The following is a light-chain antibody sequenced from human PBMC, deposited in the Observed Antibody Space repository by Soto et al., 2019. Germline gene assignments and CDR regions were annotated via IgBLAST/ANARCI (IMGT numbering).Light chain of an antibody. J-gene: IGKJ4*01. CDR2: DAS. CDR3: QQRRDWPPLT. CDR1: QNVDIY. V-gene: IGKV3-11*01. Sequence: EVVLTQSPVTLALSPGERATLSCRASQNVDIYVAWYQQRPGQAPRLLIYDASNRATGIPARFSGGGSGTDFTLTISSLEPEDFAVYYCQQRRDWPPLTFGGGTKVEI.